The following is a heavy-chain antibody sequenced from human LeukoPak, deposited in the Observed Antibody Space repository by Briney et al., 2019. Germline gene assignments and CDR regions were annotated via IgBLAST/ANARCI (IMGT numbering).Heavy chain of an antibody. CDR2: IHYSGST. Sequence: PSETLSLTCTVSGTTVSIDYWSWIRQPPGKGLEWIGYIHYSGSTNYNPSLKSRVTMSVDTSKNQFSLKLSSVTAADTAVYYCARSKYSSGWYPDYYYYMDVWGKGTTVTISS. CDR1: GTTVSIDY. D-gene: IGHD6-19*01. CDR3: ARSKYSSGWYPDYYYYMDV. J-gene: IGHJ6*03. V-gene: IGHV4-59*02.